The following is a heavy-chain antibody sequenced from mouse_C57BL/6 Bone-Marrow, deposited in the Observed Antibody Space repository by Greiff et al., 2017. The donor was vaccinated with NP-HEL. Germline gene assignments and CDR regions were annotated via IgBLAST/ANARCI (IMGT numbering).Heavy chain of an antibody. J-gene: IGHJ1*03. D-gene: IGHD2-1*01. CDR2: ISSGGSYT. CDR1: GFTFSSYC. Sequence: EVKLMESGGDLVKPGGSLKLSCAASGFTFSSYCMSWVRQTPDKRLEWVATISSGGSYTYYPDRVKGRFTISRDNAKNNLYLQMSSLKSEDTAMYYCAGRGNYAPYWYFDVWGTGTTVTVSS. V-gene: IGHV5-6*02. CDR3: AGRGNYAPYWYFDV.